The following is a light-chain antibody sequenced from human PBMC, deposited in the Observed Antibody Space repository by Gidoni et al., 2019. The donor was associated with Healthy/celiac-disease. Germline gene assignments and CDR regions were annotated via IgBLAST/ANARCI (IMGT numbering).Light chain of an antibody. J-gene: IGLJ2*01. Sequence: SYELTQPPSVSVSPGQTASITCSGDKLGDKYACWCQQKPGQSPVLVIYQDSKRPSVIPERFSGANSGNTATLTISGTQAMDEADYYCQAWDSSTHVVFGGGTKLTVL. CDR1: KLGDKY. CDR2: QDS. V-gene: IGLV3-1*01. CDR3: QAWDSSTHVV.